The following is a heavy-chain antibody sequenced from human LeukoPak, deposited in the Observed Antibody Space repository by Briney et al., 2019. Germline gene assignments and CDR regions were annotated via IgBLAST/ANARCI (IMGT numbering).Heavy chain of an antibody. CDR2: ISSNSNYR. V-gene: IGHV3-21*01. CDR3: AKGVYSSSWYVDY. J-gene: IGHJ4*02. Sequence: PGGSLRLSCAASGFTFSTYSMNWVRQAPGKGLEWVSCISSNSNYRNYANSVKGRFTISRDNSKNTLYLQMNSLRAEDTAVYYCAKGVYSSSWYVDYWGQGTLVTVSS. CDR1: GFTFSTYS. D-gene: IGHD6-13*01.